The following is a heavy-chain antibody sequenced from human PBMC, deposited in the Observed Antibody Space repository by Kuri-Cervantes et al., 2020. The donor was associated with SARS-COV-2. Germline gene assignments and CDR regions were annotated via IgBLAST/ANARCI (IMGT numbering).Heavy chain of an antibody. D-gene: IGHD3-3*01. CDR3: AKEEKVLRFLEWLGGMDV. CDR1: GFTFSSYG. CDR2: ISYDGSNK. V-gene: IGHV3-30*18. J-gene: IGHJ6*02. Sequence: GESLKISCAASGFTFSSYGMHWVRQAPGKGLEWVAVISYDGSNKYYADSVKGRFTISRDNSKNTLYLQMNGLRAEDTAVYYCAKEEKVLRFLEWLGGMDVWGQGTTVTVSS.